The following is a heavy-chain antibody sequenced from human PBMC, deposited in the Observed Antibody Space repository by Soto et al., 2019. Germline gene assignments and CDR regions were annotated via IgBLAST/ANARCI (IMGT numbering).Heavy chain of an antibody. V-gene: IGHV4-59*01. D-gene: IGHD3-10*01. J-gene: IGHJ6*02. CDR3: ARDSITMVRGVIIGYYGMDV. CDR2: MKDRGST. Sequence: SETLSLTCTVSGGSIRSYYWSWIRQPPGKGLEWIGYMKDRGSTNYKPSLKSRVTISVDTSKNQFSLKLSSVTAADTAVYYCARDSITMVRGVIIGYYGMDVWGQGTTVTVSS. CDR1: GGSIRSYY.